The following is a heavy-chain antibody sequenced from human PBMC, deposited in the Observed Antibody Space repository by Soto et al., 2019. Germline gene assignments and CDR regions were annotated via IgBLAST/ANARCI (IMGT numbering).Heavy chain of an antibody. CDR2: IVGSGGST. V-gene: IGHV3-23*01. D-gene: IGHD6-19*01. J-gene: IGHJ6*02. CDR1: GFTFSTYA. CDR3: AKSNSGWPFYYYNMDV. Sequence: EVQLLESGGGLVQPGGSLRLSCTASGFTFSTYAKSWVRQAPGKGLGWVSAIVGSGGSTYSADSVKGRFAISRDNSKNTLYLQMNSLRAEDTATYYCAKSNSGWPFYYYNMDVWGQGTTVTVSS.